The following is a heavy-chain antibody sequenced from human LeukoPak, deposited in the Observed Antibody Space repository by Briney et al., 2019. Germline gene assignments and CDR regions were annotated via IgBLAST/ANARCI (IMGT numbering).Heavy chain of an antibody. CDR1: GFIYRNYW. CDR3: VRGLGDV. Sequence: GGSVTLPCSPSGFIYRNYWTHCPRQAPGKAPVWVSRINDYGKLVTYADSVKGRFTISRDSAKDTVFLQMHSLRVEDTGVYYCVRGLGDVWGKGTLVTVSS. CDR2: INDYGKLV. J-gene: IGHJ6*04. V-gene: IGHV3-74*01. D-gene: IGHD4-11*01.